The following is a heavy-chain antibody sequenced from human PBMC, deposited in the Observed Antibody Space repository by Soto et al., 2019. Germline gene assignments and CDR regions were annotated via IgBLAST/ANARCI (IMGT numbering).Heavy chain of an antibody. Sequence: SETLSLTCTVSGCSISSYYWSWILQPPGKGLEWIGYIYYSGSTNYNPSLKSRVTISVDTSKNQFSLKLSSVTAADTAVYYCARELFGRSVWFDPWGQGTLVTVSS. CDR2: IYYSGST. CDR1: GCSISSYY. D-gene: IGHD3-10*01. CDR3: ARELFGRSVWFDP. J-gene: IGHJ5*02. V-gene: IGHV4-59*01.